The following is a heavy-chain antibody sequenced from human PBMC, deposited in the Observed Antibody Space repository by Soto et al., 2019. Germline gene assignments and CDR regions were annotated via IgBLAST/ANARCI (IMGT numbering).Heavy chain of an antibody. D-gene: IGHD3-16*02. CDR2: ISYDGSNK. V-gene: IGHV3-30-3*01. Sequence: PGGSLRLSCAASGFTFSSYAMHWVRQAPGKGLEWVAVISYDGSNKYYADSVKGRFTISRDNSKNTLYLQMNSLRAEDTAVYYCARDTFGGVIVFQFDYWGQGTLVTVSS. CDR1: GFTFSSYA. CDR3: ARDTFGGVIVFQFDY. J-gene: IGHJ4*02.